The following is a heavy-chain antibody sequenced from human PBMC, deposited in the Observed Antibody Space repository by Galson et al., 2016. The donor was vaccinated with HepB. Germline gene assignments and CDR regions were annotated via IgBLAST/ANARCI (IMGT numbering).Heavy chain of an antibody. CDR1: GFIFSNYA. Sequence: SMRLSCAASGFIFSNYAMIWARQAPGKGLEWVASISSTRFYIYYADSVKGRFTISKDNAKNSLFLQMNNLRVEDTAVYFCARDTVIGPAHQFFYFWGQGAQVAVSP. D-gene: IGHD3-16*02. CDR3: ARDTVIGPAHQFFYF. CDR2: ISSTRFYI. V-gene: IGHV3-21*01. J-gene: IGHJ4*02.